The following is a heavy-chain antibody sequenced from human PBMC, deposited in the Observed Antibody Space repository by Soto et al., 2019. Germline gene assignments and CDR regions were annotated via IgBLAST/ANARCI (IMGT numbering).Heavy chain of an antibody. CDR3: ARDLEGIAARPSVSYGMDV. V-gene: IGHV1-69*13. D-gene: IGHD6-6*01. CDR2: IIPIFGTA. CDR1: GGTFSSYA. Sequence: SVKVSCKASGGTFSSYAISWVRQAPGQGLEWMGGIIPIFGTANYAQKFQGRVTITADECTSTAYMELSSLRSEDTAVYYCARDLEGIAARPSVSYGMDVWGQGTTVTVSS. J-gene: IGHJ6*02.